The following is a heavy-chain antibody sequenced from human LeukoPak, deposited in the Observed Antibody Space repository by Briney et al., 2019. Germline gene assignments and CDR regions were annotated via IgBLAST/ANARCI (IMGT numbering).Heavy chain of an antibody. V-gene: IGHV1-69*06. J-gene: IGHJ4*02. Sequence: GASVKVSCKASGGTFSSYAISWVRQAPGQGLEWMGGIIPIFGTANYAQKFQGRVTITADKSTSTAYMELSSLRSEDTAVYYCARVPGIAAAGPFDYWGQGTLVTVPS. D-gene: IGHD6-13*01. CDR2: IIPIFGTA. CDR3: ARVPGIAAAGPFDY. CDR1: GGTFSSYA.